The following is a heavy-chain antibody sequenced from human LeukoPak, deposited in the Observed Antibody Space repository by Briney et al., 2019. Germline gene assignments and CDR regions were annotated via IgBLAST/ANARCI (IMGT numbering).Heavy chain of an antibody. CDR2: ISSSSSYI. CDR3: ARGRIAARRGDFDY. Sequence: GGSLRLSCAASGFTFSSYSMNWVRQAPGKGLEWVSSISSSSSYIYYADSVKGRFTISRDNAKNSLYLQMNSLRAEDTAVYYCARGRIAARRGDFDYWARELWSPSPQ. CDR1: GFTFSSYS. D-gene: IGHD6-6*01. J-gene: IGHJ4*02. V-gene: IGHV3-21*01.